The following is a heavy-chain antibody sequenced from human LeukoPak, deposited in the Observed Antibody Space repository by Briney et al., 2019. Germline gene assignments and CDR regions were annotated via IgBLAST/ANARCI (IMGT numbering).Heavy chain of an antibody. V-gene: IGHV4-59*12. CDR3: ARGYGSSDYFDY. Sequence: SETLSLTCTVSGGSISSYYWSWIRQPPGKGLEWIGYIYYSGSTNYNPSLKSRVTISVDTSKNQFSLKLSSVTAADTAVYYCARGYGSSDYFDYWGQGTLVTVSS. CDR2: IYYSGST. J-gene: IGHJ4*02. CDR1: GGSISSYY. D-gene: IGHD6-6*01.